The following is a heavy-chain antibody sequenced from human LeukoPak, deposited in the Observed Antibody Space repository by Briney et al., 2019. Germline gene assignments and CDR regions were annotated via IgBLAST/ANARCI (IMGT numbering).Heavy chain of an antibody. Sequence: SETLSLTCAVYGGSFSGYYWSWIRQPPGKGLEWIGEINHSGSTNYNPSLKSRVTISVDTSKNQFSLKLSSVTAADTAVYYCARGKGPGYFDYWGQGTLVTVSS. CDR3: ARGKGPGYFDY. CDR1: GGSFSGYY. CDR2: INHSGST. D-gene: IGHD3-10*01. J-gene: IGHJ4*02. V-gene: IGHV4-34*01.